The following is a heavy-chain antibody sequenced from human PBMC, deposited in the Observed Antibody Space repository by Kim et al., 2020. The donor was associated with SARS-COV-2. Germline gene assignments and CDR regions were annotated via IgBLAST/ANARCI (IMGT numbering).Heavy chain of an antibody. CDR2: IIPIFGTA. Sequence: SVKVSCKASGGTFSSYAISWVRQAPGQGLEWMGGIIPIFGTANYAQKFQGRVTITADESTSTAYMELSSLRSEDTAVYYCARSWGEQWLPDYWGQGTLVTVSS. J-gene: IGHJ4*02. D-gene: IGHD6-19*01. V-gene: IGHV1-69*13. CDR1: GGTFSSYA. CDR3: ARSWGEQWLPDY.